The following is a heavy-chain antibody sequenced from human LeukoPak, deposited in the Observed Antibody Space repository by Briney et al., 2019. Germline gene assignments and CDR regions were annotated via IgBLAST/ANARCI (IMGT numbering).Heavy chain of an antibody. J-gene: IGHJ4*02. CDR1: GGIFSSYA. CDR2: IIPIFGTA. Sequence: SVKVSCKASGGIFSSYAISWVRQAPGQGLEWMGGIIPIFGTANYAQKFQGRVTITADESTSTAYMELSSLRSEDTAVYYCASTPGYSGYGGAFDYWGQGTLVTVSS. D-gene: IGHD5-12*01. CDR3: ASTPGYSGYGGAFDY. V-gene: IGHV1-69*13.